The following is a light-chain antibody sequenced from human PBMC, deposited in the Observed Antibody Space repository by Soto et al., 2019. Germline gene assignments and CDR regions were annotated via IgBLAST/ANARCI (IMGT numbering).Light chain of an antibody. CDR2: LDSDGSH. V-gene: IGLV4-69*01. CDR1: IGHSTYA. J-gene: IGLJ2*01. Sequence: QSVLTQSPSASASLGASVKLTCTLSIGHSTYAIAWHQQQPGKGPRYLMKLDSDGSHTKGDGIPDRFSGSSSGAERYLTISSLQSEDEADYYCHTWVTGHHIVFGGGTKLTVL. CDR3: HTWVTGHHIV.